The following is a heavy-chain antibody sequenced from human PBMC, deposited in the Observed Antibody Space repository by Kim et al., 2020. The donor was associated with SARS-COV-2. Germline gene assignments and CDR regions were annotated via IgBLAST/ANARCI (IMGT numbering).Heavy chain of an antibody. Sequence: NDNPSLQSRVTISVDTSKNQFALKLSSVTAADTAVYYCARENSGDYGFDYWGQGTLVTVSS. V-gene: IGHV4-59*01. CDR3: ARENSGDYGFDY. D-gene: IGHD4-17*01. J-gene: IGHJ4*02.